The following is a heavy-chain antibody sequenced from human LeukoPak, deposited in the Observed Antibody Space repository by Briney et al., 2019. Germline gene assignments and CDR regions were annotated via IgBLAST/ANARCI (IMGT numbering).Heavy chain of an antibody. CDR3: ARGRGSTGAVKYYFDY. J-gene: IGHJ4*02. D-gene: IGHD3-10*01. CDR2: IYTSGST. CDR1: GGSISSYY. V-gene: IGHV4-4*07. Sequence: SETLSLTCTVSGGSISSYYWSWLRQPAGKGLEWIGRIYTSGSTNYNPSLKSRVTMSVDTSKNQFSLKLSSVTAADTAVYYCARGRGSTGAVKYYFDYWGQGALVTVSS.